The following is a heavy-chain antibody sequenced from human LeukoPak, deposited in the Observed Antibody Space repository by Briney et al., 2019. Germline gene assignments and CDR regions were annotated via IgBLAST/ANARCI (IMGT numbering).Heavy chain of an antibody. CDR1: GFTFSSYW. Sequence: PGGSPRLSCAASGFTFSSYWMHWVRQAPGKGLVWVSRINSDGSSTSYADSVKGRFTISRDNAKNTLYLQMNSLRAEDTAVYYCARHPAYYYDSSGYYFDYWGQGTLVTVSS. CDR3: ARHPAYYYDSSGYYFDY. CDR2: INSDGSST. D-gene: IGHD3-22*01. J-gene: IGHJ4*02. V-gene: IGHV3-74*01.